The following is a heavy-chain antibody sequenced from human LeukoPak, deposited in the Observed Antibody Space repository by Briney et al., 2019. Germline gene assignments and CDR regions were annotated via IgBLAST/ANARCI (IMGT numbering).Heavy chain of an antibody. CDR2: ISSSSSYI. V-gene: IGHV3-21*04. CDR3: ARDSVPNLLAYYYYYYGMDV. CDR1: GFTFSSYS. J-gene: IGHJ6*02. Sequence: GGSLRLSCAASGFTFSSYSMNWVRQAPGKGLEWVSSISSSSSYIYYADSVKGRFTISRDNAKNSLYLQMNSLRAEDTAVYYCARDSVPNLLAYYYYYYGMDVWGQGTTVTVSS. D-gene: IGHD3-10*01.